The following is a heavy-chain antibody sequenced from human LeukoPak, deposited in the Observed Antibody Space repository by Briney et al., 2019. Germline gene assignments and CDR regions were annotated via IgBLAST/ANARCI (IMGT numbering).Heavy chain of an antibody. J-gene: IGHJ3*02. Sequence: SETLSLTCSVSGGSISSGGYYWSWIRQAPGKGLEWIGYIYHSGSTYYNPSLKSRVTISVDRSKNQFSLKLSSVTAADTAVYYCARNALGYCSSTSCYGAFEIWGQGTMDTVSS. D-gene: IGHD2-2*01. CDR2: IYHSGST. V-gene: IGHV4-30-2*01. CDR1: GGSISSGGYY. CDR3: ARNALGYCSSTSCYGAFEI.